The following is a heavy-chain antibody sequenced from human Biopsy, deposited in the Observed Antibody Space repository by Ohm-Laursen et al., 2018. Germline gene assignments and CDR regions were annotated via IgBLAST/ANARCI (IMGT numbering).Heavy chain of an antibody. V-gene: IGHV3-23*01. J-gene: IGHJ4*02. Sequence: SLRLSCTASGFTFNNYAMTWVRQAPGKGLEWVSTLSGNGGDTYYADSVKGRITISRDNSKNTLYLQMNSLRAEDTAVYYCARAPAVGGLNYFDYWGQGNMVIVSS. CDR3: ARAPAVGGLNYFDY. CDR2: LSGNGGDT. D-gene: IGHD6-13*01. CDR1: GFTFNNYA.